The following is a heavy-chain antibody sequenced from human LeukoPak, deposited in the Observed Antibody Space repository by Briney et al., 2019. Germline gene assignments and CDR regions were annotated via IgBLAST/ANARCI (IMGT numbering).Heavy chain of an antibody. J-gene: IGHJ4*02. D-gene: IGHD6-19*01. Sequence: SETLSLTCTVSGGSISSYYWSWIRQPAGKGLEWIGRIYTSGSTNYNPSLKSRVTMSVDTSKNQFSLKLSSVTAADTAVYYCAREVAVAKRGDAFDYWGQGTLVTVSS. V-gene: IGHV4-4*07. CDR3: AREVAVAKRGDAFDY. CDR1: GGSISSYY. CDR2: IYTSGST.